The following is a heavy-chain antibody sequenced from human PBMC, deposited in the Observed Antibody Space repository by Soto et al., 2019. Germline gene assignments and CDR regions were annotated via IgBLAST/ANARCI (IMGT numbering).Heavy chain of an antibody. CDR1: GFTFSSYS. CDR2: ISSSSSYI. Sequence: SGGSLRLSCAASGFTFSSYSMNWVRQAPGKGLEWVSSISSSSSYIYYADSVKGRFTISRDNAKNSLYLQMNSLRAEDTAVYYCAKPEGYCSSTSCYSDPYYYYGMDVWGQGTTVTVSS. CDR3: AKPEGYCSSTSCYSDPYYYYGMDV. V-gene: IGHV3-21*01. J-gene: IGHJ6*02. D-gene: IGHD2-2*01.